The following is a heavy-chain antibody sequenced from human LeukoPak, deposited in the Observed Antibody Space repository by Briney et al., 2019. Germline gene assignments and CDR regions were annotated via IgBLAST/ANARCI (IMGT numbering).Heavy chain of an antibody. J-gene: IGHJ4*02. CDR2: ISYDGSNK. V-gene: IGHV3-30-3*01. Sequence: GGSLRLSCADSGFTFSRYAMHWVRQAPGKGLEWVAIISYDGSNKYYADSVRGRFTISRDNSKNTLYLQMNSLISEDTAVYYCARGYRISSGYDYWGQGTLVTVSS. D-gene: IGHD6-13*01. CDR3: ARGYRISSGYDY. CDR1: GFTFSRYA.